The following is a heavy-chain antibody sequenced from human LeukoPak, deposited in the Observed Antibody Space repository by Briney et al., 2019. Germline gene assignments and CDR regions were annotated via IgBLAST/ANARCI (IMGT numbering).Heavy chain of an antibody. V-gene: IGHV3-30-3*01. J-gene: IGHJ4*02. D-gene: IGHD1-7*01. CDR1: GFTFDSYA. Sequence: PGGSLRLSCAVSGFTFDSYAMNWVRQAPGKGLEWVAVMSYDGNNASYADSVQGRFTISRDISKNTVYLKMNSLSGEDTALYYCARSGPELGFDYWGQGTLVTVSS. CDR2: MSYDGNNA. CDR3: ARSGPELGFDY.